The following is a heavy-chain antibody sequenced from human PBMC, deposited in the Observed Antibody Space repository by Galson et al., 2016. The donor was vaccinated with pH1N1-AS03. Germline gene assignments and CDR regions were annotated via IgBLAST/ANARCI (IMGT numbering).Heavy chain of an antibody. V-gene: IGHV4-34*01. J-gene: IGHJ3*01. CDR2: INYVGST. CDR1: RGSFSNYY. CDR3: ARIRGRRRLNLMPGVMYGFDL. Sequence: ETLSLTCAIYRGSFSNYYWTWIRQPPGKGLEWIGEINYVGSTNYNPSFNSRVTISVDTSKMQFSLSLSSGTAADTAVYFCARIRGRRRLNLMPGVMYGFDLWGEGSTVIVSS. D-gene: IGHD3-16*01.